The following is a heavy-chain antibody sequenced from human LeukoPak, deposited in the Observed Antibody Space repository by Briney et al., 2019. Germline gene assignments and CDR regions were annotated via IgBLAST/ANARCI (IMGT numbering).Heavy chain of an antibody. V-gene: IGHV3-23*01. D-gene: IGHD6-13*01. J-gene: IGHJ5*02. CDR2: ISGSGGST. CDR1: GFTFSSYA. CDR3: AKDRAAAGLVNWFDP. Sequence: GGSLRLSCAASGFTFSSYAMSWVRQAPGKGLEWVSAISGSGGSTYYADSVKGRFTISRDNSKNTLYLQMNSLRAEDTAVYYCAKDRAAAGLVNWFDPWGQGTLATVSS.